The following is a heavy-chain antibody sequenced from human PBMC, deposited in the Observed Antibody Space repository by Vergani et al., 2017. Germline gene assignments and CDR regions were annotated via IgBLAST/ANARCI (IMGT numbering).Heavy chain of an antibody. D-gene: IGHD5-18*01. CDR2: IYHSGST. Sequence: QVQLQESGPGLVKPPGTLSLTCAVSGGSISDTHWWSWVRQSPGKGLEWIGEIYHSGSTNYNPSLQSRVTISVDKSKSQFSLRLTAVTAADTAVYYCARVGLQLWMTCDIWGQGTMVTVSS. J-gene: IGHJ3*02. CDR3: ARVGLQLWMTCDI. V-gene: IGHV4-4*03. CDR1: GGSISDTHW.